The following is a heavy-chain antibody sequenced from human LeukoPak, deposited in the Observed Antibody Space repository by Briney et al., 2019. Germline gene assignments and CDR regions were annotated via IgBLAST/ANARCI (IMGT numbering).Heavy chain of an antibody. CDR3: ARVRATVTTLWGWFDP. Sequence: GGSLRLSCAASGFTFSSYGMHWVRQAPGKGLEWVAFIRYDGSNKYYADSVKGRFTISRDNSKNTLYLQMNSLRAEDTAVYYCARVRATVTTLWGWFDPWGQGTLVTVSS. D-gene: IGHD4-17*01. J-gene: IGHJ5*02. V-gene: IGHV3-30*02. CDR2: IRYDGSNK. CDR1: GFTFSSYG.